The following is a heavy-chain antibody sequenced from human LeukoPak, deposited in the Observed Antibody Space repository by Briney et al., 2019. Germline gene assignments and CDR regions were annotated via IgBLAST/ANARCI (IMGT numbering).Heavy chain of an antibody. CDR3: ERDRIEYTYGTGFDY. CDR2: INSDGNST. D-gene: IGHD3-10*01. Sequence: QPGGSLRPSCPASGFTFSSYWMHWVRQAPGKGLVWVSRINSDGNSTSYADSVKGRFTISSDNDKNTLYLQMTSLRAEDTAVYYCERDRIEYTYGTGFDYWGQGTLVTVSS. J-gene: IGHJ4*02. CDR1: GFTFSSYW. V-gene: IGHV3-74*01.